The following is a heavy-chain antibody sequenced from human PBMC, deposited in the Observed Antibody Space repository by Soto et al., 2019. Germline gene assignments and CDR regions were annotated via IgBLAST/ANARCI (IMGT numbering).Heavy chain of an antibody. Sequence: QLQLQESGPGLVKPSETLSLTCTVSGGSISSSSYYWGWIRQPPGKGLEWIGSIYYSGSTYYNPSLKSRVTISVDTSKNQFSLKLSSVTAADTAVYYGARHAPIYGDYVGWFDPWGQGTLVTVSS. V-gene: IGHV4-39*01. J-gene: IGHJ5*02. D-gene: IGHD4-17*01. CDR2: IYYSGST. CDR1: GGSISSSSYY. CDR3: ARHAPIYGDYVGWFDP.